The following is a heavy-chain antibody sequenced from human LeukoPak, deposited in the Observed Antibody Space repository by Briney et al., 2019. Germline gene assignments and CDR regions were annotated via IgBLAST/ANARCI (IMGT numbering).Heavy chain of an antibody. D-gene: IGHD1-26*01. CDR2: ISRSGSTK. V-gene: IGHV3-11*04. Sequence: PGGSLRPSCAASGFTFSDYNMRWIRQAPGKGLEWVSSISRSGSTKYYADSVKGRFTISRDNARNSLYLQMNSLRAEDTAVYYCARDPYSGTYGDTYYYYMDVWGKGTTVTISS. CDR1: GFTFSDYN. J-gene: IGHJ6*03. CDR3: ARDPYSGTYGDTYYYYMDV.